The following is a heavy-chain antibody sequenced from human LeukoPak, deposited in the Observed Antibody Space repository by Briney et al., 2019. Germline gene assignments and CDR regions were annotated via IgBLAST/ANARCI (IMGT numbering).Heavy chain of an antibody. CDR2: LKKDGTEK. V-gene: IGHV3-7*01. CDR1: GLTFSGQW. Sequence: GGSLRLSCVASGLTFSGQWMNWVRQAPGQGLEWVANLKKDGTEKYYADSVKGRFTISREDGKNSLSLQMNNVRAEDTAVYYCAYMNNLYHWGQGTLVVLSA. CDR3: AYMNNLYH. J-gene: IGHJ5*02. D-gene: IGHD1-20*01.